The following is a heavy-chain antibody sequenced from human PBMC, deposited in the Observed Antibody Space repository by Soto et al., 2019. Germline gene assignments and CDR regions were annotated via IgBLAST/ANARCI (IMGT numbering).Heavy chain of an antibody. CDR2: ISSSSSYI. D-gene: IGHD2-2*01. V-gene: IGHV3-21*01. CDR3: ARVGVVAAASKAFDI. J-gene: IGHJ3*02. CDR1: GFTFSSYS. Sequence: EVQLVESGGGLVKPGGSLRLSCAASGFTFSSYSMNWVRQAPGKGLEWVSSISSSSSYIYYADSVKGRFTISRDNAKNSLYLQMNSLRAEDTAVYYCARVGVVAAASKAFDIWGQGTMVTVSS.